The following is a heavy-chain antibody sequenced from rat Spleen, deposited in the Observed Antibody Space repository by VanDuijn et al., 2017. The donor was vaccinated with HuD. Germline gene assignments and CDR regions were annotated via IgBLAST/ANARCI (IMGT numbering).Heavy chain of an antibody. CDR3: TTYPFSY. D-gene: IGHD3-8*01. V-gene: IGHV5-20*01. CDR1: GFTFSDYY. CDR2: ISYDGYRT. Sequence: EVQLVESDGGLVQPGRSLKLSCAASGFTFSDYYMAWVRQAPTKGLEWVAYISYDGYRTYYRDSVKGRFTVSRDNAKSTLYLQMDSLRSEDTATYYCTTYPFSYWGQGTLVTVSS. J-gene: IGHJ3*01.